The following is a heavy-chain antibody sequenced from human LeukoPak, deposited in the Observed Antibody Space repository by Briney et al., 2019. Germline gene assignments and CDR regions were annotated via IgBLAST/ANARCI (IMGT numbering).Heavy chain of an antibody. J-gene: IGHJ6*03. CDR1: GFTFSSYG. Sequence: GGSLRLSCAASGFTFSSYGFHWVRQAPGKGLEWVAFIRYDGSNKYYADSVKGRFTISRDNSKNTLYLQMNSLRAEDTAVYYCAKIGYSGSGVGYYMDVWGKGTTVTVSS. CDR2: IRYDGSNK. CDR3: AKIGYSGSGVGYYMDV. V-gene: IGHV3-30*02. D-gene: IGHD3-10*01.